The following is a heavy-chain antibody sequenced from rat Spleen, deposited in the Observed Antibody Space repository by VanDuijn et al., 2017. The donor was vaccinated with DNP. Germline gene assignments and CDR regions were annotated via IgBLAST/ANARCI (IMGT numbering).Heavy chain of an antibody. CDR1: SFTFGNAW. V-gene: IGHV6-8*01. CDR3: TQWFTY. Sequence: VVETGGSLVQPGKSLQLTCSTSSFTFGNAWMNWVRQFPDKQLEWVAQIKAKSNNYATYYAESVKGRFTLSRDDSKRSVYLQMNNLKEEDTAIYYCTQWFTYWGQGTLVTVSS. CDR2: IKAKSNNYAT. J-gene: IGHJ3*01.